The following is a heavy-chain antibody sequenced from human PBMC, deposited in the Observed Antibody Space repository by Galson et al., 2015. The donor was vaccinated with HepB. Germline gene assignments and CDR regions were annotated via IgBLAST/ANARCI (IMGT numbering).Heavy chain of an antibody. CDR3: ARDIIGVVKAAPPSLDL. Sequence: SLRLSCAAAGFNLSDFWMHWVRQVPTKGLVWVARISPDGRPGYAASVKGRFTFSRDNGKSTLYLQLTSLREDDAGTYYCARDIIGVVKAAPPSLDLWGQGTQVT. V-gene: IGHV3-74*01. D-gene: IGHD1-20*01. J-gene: IGHJ4*02. CDR1: GFNLSDFW. CDR2: ISPDGRP.